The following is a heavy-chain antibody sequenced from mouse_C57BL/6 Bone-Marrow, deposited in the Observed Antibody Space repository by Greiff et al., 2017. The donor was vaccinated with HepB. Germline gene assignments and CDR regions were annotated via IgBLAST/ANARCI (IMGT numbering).Heavy chain of an antibody. D-gene: IGHD1-1*01. V-gene: IGHV2-6*01. CDR1: GFSLTSYG. CDR3: ARIFITTVGGFAY. J-gene: IGHJ3*01. CDR2: IWGVGST. Sequence: VKLQESGPGLVAPSQSLSITCTVSGFSLTSYGVDWVRQSPGKGLEWLGVIWGVGSTNYNSALKSRLSISKDNSKSQVFLKMNSLQTDDTAMYYCARIFITTVGGFAYWGQGTLVTVSA.